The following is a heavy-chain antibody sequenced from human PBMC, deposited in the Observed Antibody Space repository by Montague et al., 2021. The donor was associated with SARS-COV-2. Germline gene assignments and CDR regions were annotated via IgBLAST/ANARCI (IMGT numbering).Heavy chain of an antibody. CDR2: VLYNKGT. CDR1: GVSVTDYY. J-gene: IGHJ4*02. D-gene: IGHD3-9*01. CDR3: VRHPHYDGLNGPPDF. Sequence: SETLSLTCTVSGVSVTDYYWSWIRQPPGKGLEWVGDVLYNKGTNFNPSLKSRVAISMDTSKNQFSLRLTSVTAADTAFYHCVRHPHYDGLNGPPDFWDQGALVTVSS. V-gene: IGHV4-59*08.